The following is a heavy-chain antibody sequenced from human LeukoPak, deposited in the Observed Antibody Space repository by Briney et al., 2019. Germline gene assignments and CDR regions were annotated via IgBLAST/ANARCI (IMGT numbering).Heavy chain of an antibody. CDR3: ARSTIIVASYAFDI. CDR2: IYTSGST. CDR1: GGSISSGSYY. J-gene: IGHJ3*02. Sequence: ASETLSLTCTVSGGSISSGSYYWSWIRPPAGKGLEWIGRIYTSGSTNYNPSLKSRVTISVDTSKNQFSLKLSSVTAADTAVYYCARSTIIVASYAFDIWGQGTMVTVSS. V-gene: IGHV4-61*02. D-gene: IGHD3-22*01.